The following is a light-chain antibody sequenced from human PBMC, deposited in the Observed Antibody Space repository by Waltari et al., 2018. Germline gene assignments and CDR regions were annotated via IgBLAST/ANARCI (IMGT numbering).Light chain of an antibody. CDR1: SHDVGGYNS. V-gene: IGLV2-14*01. CDR2: DVS. CDR3: SSQSSNDVVL. Sequence: QSALTQPASVSGSPGQSVTIFGAGTSHDVGGYNSVSWYQEHPSPAPRVIIYDVSDRPSGVSDRFSGSKSGNTASLTISGLQAEDEADYYCSSQSSNDVVLFGGGTKLTVL. J-gene: IGLJ2*01.